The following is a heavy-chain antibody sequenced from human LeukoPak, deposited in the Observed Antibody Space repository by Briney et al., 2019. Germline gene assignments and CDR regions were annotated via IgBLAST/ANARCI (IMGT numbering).Heavy chain of an antibody. CDR2: MNPSGST. D-gene: IGHD3-22*01. CDR1: GGSFSGYY. V-gene: IGHV4-34*01. CDR3: ARGRQGVTMIVVVMTAVSYYLDV. J-gene: IGHJ6*03. Sequence: SETLSLTCAVYGGSFSGYYWTWFRQTPEKGLEWIGEMNPSGSTNYNPSLKGRVTISVDTSKNQFSLELSSVTAADTAVYYCARGRQGVTMIVVVMTAVSYYLDVWGKGTTVTVS.